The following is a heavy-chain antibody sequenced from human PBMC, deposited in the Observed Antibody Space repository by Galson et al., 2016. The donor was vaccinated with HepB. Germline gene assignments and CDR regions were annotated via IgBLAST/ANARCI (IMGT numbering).Heavy chain of an antibody. J-gene: IGHJ4*02. V-gene: IGHV4-39*07. CDR3: ATVGGSSLPIDY. Sequence: SETLSLTCTVSGNSMNRTPYHWGWIRQSPGKGLEWIASIYHSGTTYYNPSFKRRVTISLDTSNNQFSLKVSSVTAADTAVYYCATVGGSSLPIDYWGQGILVTVSS. CDR1: GNSMNRTPYH. D-gene: IGHD3-16*01. CDR2: IYHSGTT.